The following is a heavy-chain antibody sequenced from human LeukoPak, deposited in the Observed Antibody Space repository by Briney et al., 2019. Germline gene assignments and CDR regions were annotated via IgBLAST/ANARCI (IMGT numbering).Heavy chain of an antibody. CDR1: GGSISSSNW. Sequence: PSETLSLTCAVSGGSISSSNWWSWVRQPPGKGLEWIGEIYHSGSTNYNPSLNRRPTTSVDKYKTQFSLKLRPVTAADTTVHYCARVTVLTGYYIVDYWGQGNLVTVSS. CDR3: ARVTVLTGYYIVDY. D-gene: IGHD3-9*01. CDR2: IYHSGST. V-gene: IGHV4-4*02. J-gene: IGHJ4*02.